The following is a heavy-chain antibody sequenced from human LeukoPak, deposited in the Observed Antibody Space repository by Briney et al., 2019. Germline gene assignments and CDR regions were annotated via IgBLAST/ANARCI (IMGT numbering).Heavy chain of an antibody. CDR2: IYYSGST. CDR1: GGSISSSSYY. D-gene: IGHD3-3*01. CDR3: ARSLVRRVVIMGGTVDY. V-gene: IGHV4-39*01. Sequence: SETLSLTCTSSGGSISSSSYYWGWIRQPPGKGLEWIGSIYYSGSTYYNPSLKSRVTISVETPKNQFSLKLSPVTAPDTAVYYCARSLVRRVVIMGGTVDYWGQGTLVTVSS. J-gene: IGHJ4*02.